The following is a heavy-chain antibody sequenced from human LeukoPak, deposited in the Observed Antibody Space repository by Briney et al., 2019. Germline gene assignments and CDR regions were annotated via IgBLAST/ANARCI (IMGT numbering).Heavy chain of an antibody. Sequence: GGSLRLSCAASGFTFSSYEMNWVRQAPGKGLEWVSYISSRGSTIYYADSVKGRFTISRDSAKNSLYLQMNSLRAEDTAVYYCAREGDWWKPFDFWGQGTLVTVSS. J-gene: IGHJ4*02. CDR2: ISSRGSTI. CDR3: AREGDWWKPFDF. V-gene: IGHV3-48*03. CDR1: GFTFSSYE. D-gene: IGHD2-8*02.